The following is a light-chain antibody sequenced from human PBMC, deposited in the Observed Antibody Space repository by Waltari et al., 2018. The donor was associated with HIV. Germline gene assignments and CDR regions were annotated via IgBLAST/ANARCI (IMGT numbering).Light chain of an antibody. J-gene: IGLJ3*02. CDR1: SSNIGNNY. Sequence: QSVLTPPPSVSAAPGQKVPISCSGSSSNIGNNYVSWSQQLPGTAPKLLIYDNNKRPSGIPDRFSVSKSGTSATLGSTGLQTGDEADYYCGTWDSSLSAGWVFGGGTKLTVL. V-gene: IGLV1-51*01. CDR3: GTWDSSLSAGWV. CDR2: DNN.